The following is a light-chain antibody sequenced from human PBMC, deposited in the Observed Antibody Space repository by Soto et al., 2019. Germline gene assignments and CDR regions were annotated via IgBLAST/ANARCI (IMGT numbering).Light chain of an antibody. Sequence: QSVLTQSPSASGTPGQRVTLSCSGSSSNVGSNYVYWYQQLPGTAPKLLIYRTNQRPSGVPDRFSGSKSGTSGSLAISGLRSEDEADYYCAAWDDSLSGVVFGGGTKLTVL. J-gene: IGLJ2*01. CDR2: RTN. CDR1: SSNVGSNY. CDR3: AAWDDSLSGVV. V-gene: IGLV1-47*01.